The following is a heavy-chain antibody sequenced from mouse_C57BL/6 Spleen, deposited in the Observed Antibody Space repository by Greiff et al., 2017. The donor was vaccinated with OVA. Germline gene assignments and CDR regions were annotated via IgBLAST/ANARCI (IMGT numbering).Heavy chain of an antibody. Sequence: EVMLVESGGGLVKPGGSLKLSCAASGFTFSSYAMSWVRQTPEKRLEWVATISDGGSYTYYPDNVKGRFTISRDNAKNNLYLQMSHLKSEDTAMYYCARDRGFRDYAMDYWGQGTSVTVSS. D-gene: IGHD3-3*01. J-gene: IGHJ4*01. CDR1: GFTFSSYA. CDR2: ISDGGSYT. CDR3: ARDRGFRDYAMDY. V-gene: IGHV5-4*01.